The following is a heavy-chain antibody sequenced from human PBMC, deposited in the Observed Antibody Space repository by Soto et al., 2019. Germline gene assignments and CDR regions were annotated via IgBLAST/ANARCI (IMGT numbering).Heavy chain of an antibody. Sequence: SVKVSCQASGYTFTGYYMHWVRQAPGQGLEWMGAITPIFGTPNYAQKFQGRVTISADESTSTIYMQLSSLRYDDTAVYYCASPTASGLFWGQGSLVTVSS. V-gene: IGHV1-69*13. CDR3: ASPTASGLF. CDR2: ITPIFGTP. J-gene: IGHJ4*02. CDR1: GYTFTGYY.